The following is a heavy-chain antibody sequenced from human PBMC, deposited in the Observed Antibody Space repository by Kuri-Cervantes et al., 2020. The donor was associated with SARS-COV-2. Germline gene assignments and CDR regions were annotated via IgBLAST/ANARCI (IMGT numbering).Heavy chain of an antibody. V-gene: IGHV3-30*04. CDR1: GFTFSSYA. CDR2: ISYDGSNK. Sequence: GGSLRLSCAASGFTFSSYAMHWVRQAPGKGLEWVAVISYDGSNKYYADSVKGRFTISRDNSKNTLYLQMNSLRAEDTAVYYCAKARHDYGDYANGRWYFDLWGRGTLVTVSS. J-gene: IGHJ2*01. D-gene: IGHD4-17*01. CDR3: AKARHDYGDYANGRWYFDL.